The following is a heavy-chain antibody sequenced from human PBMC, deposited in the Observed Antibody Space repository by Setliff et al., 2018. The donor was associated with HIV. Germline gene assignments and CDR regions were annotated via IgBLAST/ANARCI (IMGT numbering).Heavy chain of an antibody. Sequence: SETLSLTCTVSGGSISSGSYYWSWIRQPAGKGLEWIGHIYTSGGTYSDPSLESRVTISVDTSKNQFSLKLSSVTAADTAVYYCARVGSSSWPNYYFDYWGPGTLVTVSS. J-gene: IGHJ4*02. D-gene: IGHD6-13*01. V-gene: IGHV4-61*09. CDR2: IYTSGGT. CDR1: GGSISSGSYY. CDR3: ARVGSSSWPNYYFDY.